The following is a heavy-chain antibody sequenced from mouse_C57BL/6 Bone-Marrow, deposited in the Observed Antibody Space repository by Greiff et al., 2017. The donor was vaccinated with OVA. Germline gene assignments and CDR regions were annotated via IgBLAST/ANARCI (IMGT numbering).Heavy chain of an antibody. V-gene: IGHV1-64*01. Sequence: VQLQQPGAELVKPGASVKLSCKASGYTFTSYWMHWVKQRPGQGLEWIGMIHPNSGSTNYNEKFKSKATLTVDKSSSTAYMQLSSRTSEDSAVYYCANHYYGSTLAYWGQGTLVTVSA. CDR3: ANHYYGSTLAY. CDR1: GYTFTSYW. CDR2: IHPNSGST. D-gene: IGHD1-1*01. J-gene: IGHJ3*01.